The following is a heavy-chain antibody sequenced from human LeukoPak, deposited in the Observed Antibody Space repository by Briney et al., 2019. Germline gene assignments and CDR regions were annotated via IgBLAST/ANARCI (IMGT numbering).Heavy chain of an antibody. V-gene: IGHV3-21*04. CDR2: ISSSSSYI. CDR3: GKEPWEGSGYIHY. J-gene: IGHJ4*02. CDR1: GFTFSSYS. Sequence: GGSLRLSCAASGFTFSSYSMNWVRQAPGKGLEWVSSISSSSSYIYYADSVKGRFTISRDNSKTTLYLQMNSLKAEDTAIYYCGKEPWEGSGYIHYWGQGILVTVSS. D-gene: IGHD3-3*01.